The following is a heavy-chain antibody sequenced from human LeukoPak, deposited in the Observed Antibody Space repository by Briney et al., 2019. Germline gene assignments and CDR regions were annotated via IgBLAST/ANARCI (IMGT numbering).Heavy chain of an antibody. V-gene: IGHV1-24*01. CDR1: GYTLTELS. D-gene: IGHD3-10*01. CDR3: ARPRRMYGSGSYAFDI. J-gene: IGHJ3*02. Sequence: ASVKVSCKVSGYTLTELSMHWVRQAPGKGLEWMGGFDPEDGETIYAQKFQGRVTMTEDTSTDTAYMELNSLRAEDTAVYYCARPRRMYGSGSYAFDIWGQGTMVTVSS. CDR2: FDPEDGET.